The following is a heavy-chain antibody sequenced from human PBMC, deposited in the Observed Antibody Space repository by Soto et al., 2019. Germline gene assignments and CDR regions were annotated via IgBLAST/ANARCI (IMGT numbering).Heavy chain of an antibody. CDR2: ISTSSTYI. D-gene: IGHD3-9*01. J-gene: IGHJ3*02. CDR3: ARSGSGYNDAFDI. Sequence: EVQLVESGGGLVKPGGSLRLSCVASGFTLRSYSMNWVRQAPGKGLAWVSSISTSSTYIYYADSVKGRFTISRDNAKNSLYLQMNSLRAEATAVYYCARSGSGYNDAFDIWGQGTMVTVSS. V-gene: IGHV3-21*01. CDR1: GFTLRSYS.